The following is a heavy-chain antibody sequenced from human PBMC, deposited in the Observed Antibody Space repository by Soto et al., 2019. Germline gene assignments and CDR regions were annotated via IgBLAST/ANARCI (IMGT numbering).Heavy chain of an antibody. CDR1: GFTFDDYA. V-gene: IGHV3-9*01. Sequence: SLRLSCAASGFTFDDYAMHWVRQAPGKGLEWVSGISWNSGSIGYADSVKGRFTISRDNAKNSLYLQMNSLRAEDTALYYCAKDMGPYSGSYYYYYGMDVWGQGTTVTVSS. CDR2: ISWNSGSI. J-gene: IGHJ6*02. CDR3: AKDMGPYSGSYYYYYGMDV. D-gene: IGHD1-26*01.